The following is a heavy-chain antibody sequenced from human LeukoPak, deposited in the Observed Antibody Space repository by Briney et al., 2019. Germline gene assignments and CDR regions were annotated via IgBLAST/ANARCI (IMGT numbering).Heavy chain of an antibody. J-gene: IGHJ4*02. Sequence: PGGSLRLSCAASGFTFSSYGMHWVRQAPGKGLEWVAVISYDGSNKYYADSVKGRFTISRDNSKNTLYLQMNSLRAEDTAVYYCAKDSSDGYFDYWGQGTLVTVSS. V-gene: IGHV3-30*18. CDR1: GFTFSSYG. D-gene: IGHD5-24*01. CDR3: AKDSSDGYFDY. CDR2: ISYDGSNK.